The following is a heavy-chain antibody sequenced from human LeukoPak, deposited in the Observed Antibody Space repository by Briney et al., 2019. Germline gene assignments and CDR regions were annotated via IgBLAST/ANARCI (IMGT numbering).Heavy chain of an antibody. V-gene: IGHV3-48*03. J-gene: IGHJ5*02. CDR1: GFTFRSYE. Sequence: GGSLRLSCEDSGFTFRSYEMNWVRQAPGKGLEWIAYLSSSGSAFSYADSVKGRFTISRDNAKNSLYLQMNSLRAEDTAVYYCARDYYDSSGYFKWVNWFDPWGQGTLVTVSS. D-gene: IGHD3-22*01. CDR2: LSSSGSAF. CDR3: ARDYYDSSGYFKWVNWFDP.